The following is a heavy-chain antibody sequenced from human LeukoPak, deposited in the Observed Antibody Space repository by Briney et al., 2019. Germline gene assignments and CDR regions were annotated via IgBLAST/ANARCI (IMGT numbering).Heavy chain of an antibody. CDR2: INPSSGST. Sequence: ASVKISCKASGYTSTNYYMNWVRQAPGQGLEWMGMINPSSGSTSYAQKFQGRVTMTEDTSTDTAYMELSSLRSEDTAVYYCATSDYGDSLDYWGQGTLVTVSS. CDR3: ATSDYGDSLDY. J-gene: IGHJ4*02. D-gene: IGHD4-17*01. CDR1: GYTSTNYY. V-gene: IGHV1-46*01.